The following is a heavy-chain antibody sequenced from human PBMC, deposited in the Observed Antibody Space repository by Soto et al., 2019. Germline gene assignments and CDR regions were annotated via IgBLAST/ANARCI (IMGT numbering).Heavy chain of an antibody. J-gene: IGHJ4*02. V-gene: IGHV5-10-1*01. CDR2: IDPSDSQT. Sequence: PGESLKISCKGSGYIFAGYWITWVRQKPGKGLEWMGRIDPSDSQTYYSPSFRGHVTISVTKSITTVFLQWSSLRAPDTAMYYCARQIYDSDTGPNFQYYFDSWGQGTPVTVSS. D-gene: IGHD3-22*01. CDR1: GYIFAGYW. CDR3: ARQIYDSDTGPNFQYYFDS.